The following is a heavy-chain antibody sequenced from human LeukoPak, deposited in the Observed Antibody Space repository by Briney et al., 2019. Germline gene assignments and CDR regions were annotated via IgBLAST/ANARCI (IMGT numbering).Heavy chain of an antibody. CDR2: INPNSGGT. CDR1: GGTFSSYA. Sequence: ASVKVSRKASGGTFSSYAISWVRQAPGQGLEWMGWINPNSGGTNYALKFKGRVTMTRDTSIRTAYVELSSLRSDDTAVYYCARGGGGGYDFWSGSLHPLDYWGQGTLVTVSS. V-gene: IGHV1-2*02. CDR3: ARGGGGGYDFWSGSLHPLDY. J-gene: IGHJ4*02. D-gene: IGHD3-3*01.